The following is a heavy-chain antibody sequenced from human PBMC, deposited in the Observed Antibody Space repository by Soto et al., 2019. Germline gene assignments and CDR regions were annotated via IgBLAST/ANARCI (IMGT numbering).Heavy chain of an antibody. CDR3: AKEVWTGPMVV. V-gene: IGHV3-30*18. CDR1: GFIFISYA. J-gene: IGHJ6*02. D-gene: IGHD3-16*01. CDR2: ISYDGSNK. Sequence: PGGSLRLSRAASGFIFISYAMHWVLQAPGKGLEWVAVISYDGSNKYYADSVKGRFTISRDNSKNTLYLQMNSLRAEDTAVYYFAKEVWTGPMVVWGQGTTVTGSS.